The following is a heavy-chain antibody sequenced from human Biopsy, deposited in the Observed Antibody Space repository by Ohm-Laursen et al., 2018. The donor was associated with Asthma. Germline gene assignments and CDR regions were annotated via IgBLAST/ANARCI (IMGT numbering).Heavy chain of an antibody. V-gene: IGHV1-3*01. Sequence: ASVKVSCKASGYTFTSYYMHWVRQAPGQRLEWMGWINAGNGNTKYSQKFQGRVTITRDTSASTAYMDLSSLRSEDTAVYYCARTYYDFLTGQVNDVFAIWGQGTTVTVSS. CDR1: GYTFTSYY. J-gene: IGHJ6*02. CDR2: INAGNGNT. D-gene: IGHD3-9*01. CDR3: ARTYYDFLTGQVNDVFAI.